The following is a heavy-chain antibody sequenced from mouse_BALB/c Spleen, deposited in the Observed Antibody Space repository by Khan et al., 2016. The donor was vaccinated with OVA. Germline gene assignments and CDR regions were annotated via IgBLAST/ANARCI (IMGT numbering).Heavy chain of an antibody. CDR1: GFTFSGFG. CDR3: ARTGYYYFDY. Sequence: EVELVESGGGLVQPGGSRKLSCAASGFTFSGFGMHWVRQAPEKGLEWVAYISSGSKTTYYADTVKGRFNISRDNPKNTLFLHMTSLRSEDTAMYFCARTGYYYFDYWGQGTTLTVSS. V-gene: IGHV5-17*02. D-gene: IGHD1-2*01. CDR2: ISSGSKTT. J-gene: IGHJ2*01.